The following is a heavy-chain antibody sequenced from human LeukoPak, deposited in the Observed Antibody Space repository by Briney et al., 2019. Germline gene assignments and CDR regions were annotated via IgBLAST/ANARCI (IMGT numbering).Heavy chain of an antibody. CDR2: IYHSGST. CDR3: ARAGRRGYYGMDV. D-gene: IGHD1-1*01. Sequence: PSETLSLTCAVSGGSISSGGYSWSWIRQPPGKDLEWIGYIYHSGSTYYNPSLKSRVTISVDRSKNQFSLKLSSVTAADTAVYYCARAGRRGYYGMDVWGKGTTVTVSS. V-gene: IGHV4-30-2*01. CDR1: GGSISSGGYS. J-gene: IGHJ6*04.